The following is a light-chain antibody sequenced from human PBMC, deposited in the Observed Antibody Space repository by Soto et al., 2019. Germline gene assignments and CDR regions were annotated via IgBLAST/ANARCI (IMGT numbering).Light chain of an antibody. J-gene: IGKJ1*01. CDR2: GAS. CDR1: QSVSSN. V-gene: IGKV3-15*01. Sequence: DIVVTQSPATLSVSPGEGATLSCRASQSVSSNLAWYQQKPGQAPRLLIYGASTRATGIPARFSGNGSGTEFTLTISSLQSEDFAVYYCQQYNNWPPTWTFGQGTKVDIK. CDR3: QQYNNWPPTWT.